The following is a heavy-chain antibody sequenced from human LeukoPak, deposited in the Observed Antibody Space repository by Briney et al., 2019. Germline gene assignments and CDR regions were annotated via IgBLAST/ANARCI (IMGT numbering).Heavy chain of an antibody. Sequence: GGSLRLSCAASGFTFSSYWMHWVRQAPGKGLVWVSRINSDGSSTSYADSVKGRFTISRDNAKNTLYLQMNSLRAGDTAVYYCARGGIAVAGTLDWGQGTLVTVSS. V-gene: IGHV3-74*01. CDR1: GFTFSSYW. J-gene: IGHJ4*02. D-gene: IGHD6-19*01. CDR3: ARGGIAVAGTLD. CDR2: INSDGSST.